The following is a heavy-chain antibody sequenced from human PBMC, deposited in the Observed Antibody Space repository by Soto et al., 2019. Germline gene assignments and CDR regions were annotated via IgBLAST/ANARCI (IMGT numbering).Heavy chain of an antibody. Sequence: SETLSLTCTVSGASLTTGNFYWSWIRQPPGKGLEWIAYISYSGTPYYNPSLRSRLSVSADTCKNQFSLELKYVTVADTAVYYCGTVRASWYIDYWGQGTLVTVSS. CDR3: GTVRASWYIDY. D-gene: IGHD6-6*01. J-gene: IGHJ4*02. CDR1: GASLTTGNFY. V-gene: IGHV4-30-4*01. CDR2: ISYSGTP.